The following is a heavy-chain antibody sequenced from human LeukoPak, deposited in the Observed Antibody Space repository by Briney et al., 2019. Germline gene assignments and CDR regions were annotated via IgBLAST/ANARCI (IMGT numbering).Heavy chain of an antibody. J-gene: IGHJ5*02. CDR1: GFTFSSYA. V-gene: IGHV3-23*01. Sequence: PGGSLRLFCAASGFTFSSYAMSWVRQAPGKGLEWVAAISGSGGSTYYADSVKGRFTIPRDNSKNTLYLQMNSLRAEDTAVYYCATPAGYSSRGAFDPWGQGTLVTVSS. CDR2: ISGSGGST. D-gene: IGHD6-13*01. CDR3: ATPAGYSSRGAFDP.